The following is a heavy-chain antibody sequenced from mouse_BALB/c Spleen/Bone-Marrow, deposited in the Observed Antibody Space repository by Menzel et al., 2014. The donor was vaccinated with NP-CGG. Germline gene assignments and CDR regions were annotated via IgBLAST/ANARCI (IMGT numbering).Heavy chain of an antibody. Sequence: EVKLVESGGALVKPGGSLKLSCAASGFTFSDYAMSWVRQSPEKRLEWVAEISNGGNYTYYPDTVTGRFTISRDNAKNTLYLEMSGLRSEDTAMYYCSRNSNYSFDFGGQGTTRTVAS. D-gene: IGHD2-5*01. V-gene: IGHV5-9-4*01. J-gene: IGHJ2*01. CDR3: SRNSNYSFDF. CDR1: GFTFSDYA. CDR2: ISNGGNYT.